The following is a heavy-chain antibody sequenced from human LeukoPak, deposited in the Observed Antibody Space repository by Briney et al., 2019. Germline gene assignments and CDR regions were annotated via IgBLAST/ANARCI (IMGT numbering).Heavy chain of an antibody. Sequence: SETLSLTCTVSGGSISSYYWGWIRQPPGKGLEWIGYIYYSGSTNYNPSLKSRVTISVDTSKNQFSLKLSSVTAADTAVYYCAKYSSSNPYYYYYMDVWGKGTTVTVSS. CDR2: IYYSGST. D-gene: IGHD6-6*01. CDR3: AKYSSSNPYYYYYMDV. CDR1: GGSISSYY. J-gene: IGHJ6*03. V-gene: IGHV4-59*01.